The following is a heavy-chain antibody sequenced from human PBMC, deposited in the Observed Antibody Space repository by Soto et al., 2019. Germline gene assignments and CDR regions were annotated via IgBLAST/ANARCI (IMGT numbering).Heavy chain of an antibody. D-gene: IGHD1-26*01. CDR1: GFPLTDYG. Sequence: QVPLVESVGGVVQPGMTLRLSCAVSGFPLTDYGLHWVRQAPGKGLEWVAVVWYDASQKYYADSVKSRCTISRDTSRITVYLQMTTLRVEDTAVYYCASERGSTYFDYWGQGHLVTVS. J-gene: IGHJ4*02. CDR3: ASERGSTYFDY. CDR2: VWYDASQK. V-gene: IGHV3-33*01.